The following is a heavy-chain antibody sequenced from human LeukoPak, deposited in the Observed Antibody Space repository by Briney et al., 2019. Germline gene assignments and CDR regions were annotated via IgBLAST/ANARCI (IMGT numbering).Heavy chain of an antibody. J-gene: IGHJ6*03. D-gene: IGHD4/OR15-4a*01. CDR1: GGSFNSYY. CDR3: ASIKFQVQTYMDV. V-gene: IGHV4-59*08. CDR2: IYHTGST. Sequence: SETLSLTCTVSGGSFNSYYWSWVRQSPGHGLEWIGHIYHTGSTNYNPSLTSRVIISVDTSKNQFSRNLSSVTAADPAVCYCASIKFQVQTYMDVWGKGPTVIVFS.